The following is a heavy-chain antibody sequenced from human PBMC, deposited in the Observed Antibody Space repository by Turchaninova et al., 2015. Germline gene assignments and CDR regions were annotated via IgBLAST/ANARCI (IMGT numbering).Heavy chain of an antibody. J-gene: IGHJ5*02. Sequence: QITLKESGPTLVKPTQTLTLTCTFSGFSLSTRGVGVGWIRQPPRKALECLALIYWDDRRSYSQSPHSELPTPQNTHQHNDVPKKKKKKKNQNGVKRSKREPVETAACYCAHGTHRDYDGSGYDPWGQGTRVTVSS. CDR3: KREPVETAACYCAHGTHRDYDGSGYDP. D-gene: IGHD3-22*01. CDR1: GFSLSTRGVG. V-gene: IGHV2-5*02. CDR2: IYWDDRR.